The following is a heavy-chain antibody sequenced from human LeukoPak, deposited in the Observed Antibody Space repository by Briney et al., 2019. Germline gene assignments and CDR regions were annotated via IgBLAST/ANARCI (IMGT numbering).Heavy chain of an antibody. CDR1: GGSVSSSRYY. D-gene: IGHD6-19*01. J-gene: IGHJ5*01. V-gene: IGHV4-61*01. CDR2: IYHGSA. CDR3: AREGGRQWLVSGTLDS. Sequence: TETLSLTCTVSGGSVSSSRYYWTWIRQPPGKGLEWIGYIYHGSATYNPSLESRVTISMDTSENQFSLKVTSVTAADTAVYYCAREGGRQWLVSGTLDSWGQGTLVTVSS.